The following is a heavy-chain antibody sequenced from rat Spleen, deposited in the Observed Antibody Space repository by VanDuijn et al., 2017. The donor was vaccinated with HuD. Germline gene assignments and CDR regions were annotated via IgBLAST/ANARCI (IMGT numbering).Heavy chain of an antibody. CDR3: TTNWVDWYFDF. D-gene: IGHD5-1*01. V-gene: IGHV5-20*01. CDR2: INYDGSRT. J-gene: IGHJ1*01. Sequence: EVQLVESGGGLVQPGRSLKLSCAASGFTFSDYYMAWVRQAPTKGLEWVATINYDGSRTYYRDSVKGRFTGSRDNAKSSLYLQMDSLRSEDTATYYCTTNWVDWYFDFWGPGTMVTVSS. CDR1: GFTFSDYY.